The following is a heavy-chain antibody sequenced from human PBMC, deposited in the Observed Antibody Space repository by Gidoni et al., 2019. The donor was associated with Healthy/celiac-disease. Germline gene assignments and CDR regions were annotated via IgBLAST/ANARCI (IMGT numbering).Heavy chain of an antibody. J-gene: IGHJ6*02. CDR3: ARSYYYDSSGYYKYYYYGMDV. V-gene: IGHV3-21*01. CDR1: GFTFSSQS. D-gene: IGHD3-22*01. CDR2: ISSSSSYI. Sequence: ELQLVESGGGLVKPGGSLRLSCEAAGFTFSSQSMHWSRQAPGKGLEWVSSISSSSSYIYYADSVKGRFTISRDNAKNSLYLQMNSLRAEDTAVYYCARSYYYDSSGYYKYYYYGMDVWGQGTTVTVSS.